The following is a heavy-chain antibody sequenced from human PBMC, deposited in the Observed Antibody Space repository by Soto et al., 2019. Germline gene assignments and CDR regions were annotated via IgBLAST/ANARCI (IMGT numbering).Heavy chain of an antibody. V-gene: IGHV3-43*01. CDR1: GFTFDDYT. CDR3: AKDMNRYSSSWYYFDY. D-gene: IGHD6-13*01. Sequence: GGSLRLSCAASGFTFDDYTMHWVRQAPGKGLEWVSLISWDGGSTYYADSVKGRFTISRDNSKNSLYLQMNSLRTEDTALYYCAKDMNRYSSSWYYFDYWGQGTLVTVSS. CDR2: ISWDGGST. J-gene: IGHJ4*02.